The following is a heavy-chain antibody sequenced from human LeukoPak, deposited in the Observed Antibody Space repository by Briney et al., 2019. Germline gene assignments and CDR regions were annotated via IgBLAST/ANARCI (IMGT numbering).Heavy chain of an antibody. CDR3: ARFGSGWHYFDY. Sequence: PSETLSLTCAVYGGSFSGYYWSWIRQPPGKGLEWIGEINQSGSTNYNPSLKSRVTISVDTSKNQFSPKLSSVTAADTAVYYCARFGSGWHYFDYWGQGTLVTVSS. CDR1: GGSFSGYY. D-gene: IGHD6-19*01. CDR2: INQSGST. V-gene: IGHV4-34*01. J-gene: IGHJ4*02.